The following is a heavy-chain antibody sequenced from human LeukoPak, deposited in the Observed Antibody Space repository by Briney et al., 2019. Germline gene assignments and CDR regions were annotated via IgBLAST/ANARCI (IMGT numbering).Heavy chain of an antibody. CDR1: GGSFSGYY. Sequence: SETLSLTCAVYGGSFSGYYWSWIRQPAGKGLEWIGRIYASGSTNYNPSLKSRVTISVDTSKNQFSLKLSSVTAADTAVYYCAREARVWSSFDIWGQGTMVTVSS. V-gene: IGHV4-4*07. CDR3: AREARVWSSFDI. J-gene: IGHJ3*02. CDR2: IYASGST. D-gene: IGHD3-3*01.